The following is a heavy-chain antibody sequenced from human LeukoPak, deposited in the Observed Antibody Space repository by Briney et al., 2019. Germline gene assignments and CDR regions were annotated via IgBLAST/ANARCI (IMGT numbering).Heavy chain of an antibody. V-gene: IGHV7-4-1*02. J-gene: IGHJ5*02. D-gene: IGHD6-19*01. CDR1: GYSFTSYA. CDR2: INTNTGNP. CDR3: ARDLFVGYSSGWYWGSDP. Sequence: ASVKVSCKASGYSFTSYAMNWVRQAPAQGLEWMGWINTNTGNPTYAQGFTGRFVFSLDTSVSTAHLQISSLKAEDTAVYYCARDLFVGYSSGWYWGSDPRGQGTLVTVPS.